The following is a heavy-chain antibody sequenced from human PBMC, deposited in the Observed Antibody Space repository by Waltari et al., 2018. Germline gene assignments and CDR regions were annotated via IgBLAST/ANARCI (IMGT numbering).Heavy chain of an antibody. CDR2: VTGEGTST. J-gene: IGHJ3*02. D-gene: IGHD6-6*01. CDR1: GFTFSSYW. Sequence: EVQLVESGGGLVQPGGSLRLSCAASGFTFSSYWMHLVRQAPGKGLVWVSRVTGEGTSTSYADSVKGRFTISRDNAKNTLYLQMNSLRAEDTAVYYCTRSTSISNAFNIWGQGTMVTVSS. CDR3: TRSTSISNAFNI. V-gene: IGHV3-74*01.